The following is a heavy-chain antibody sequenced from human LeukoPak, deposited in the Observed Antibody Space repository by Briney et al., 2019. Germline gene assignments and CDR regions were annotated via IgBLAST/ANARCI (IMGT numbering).Heavy chain of an antibody. D-gene: IGHD2-2*01. J-gene: IGHJ6*03. CDR3: ARGPEVDQLLNYYYYYYMDV. CDR1: GGSISSGSYY. V-gene: IGHV4-61*02. Sequence: PSETLSLTCTVSGGSISSGSYYWSWIRQPAGKGLEWIGRIYTSGSTNYNPSLKSRVTISVDTSKNQFSLKLSSVTAADTAVYYCARGPEVDQLLNYYYYYYMDVWGKGTTVTVSS. CDR2: IYTSGST.